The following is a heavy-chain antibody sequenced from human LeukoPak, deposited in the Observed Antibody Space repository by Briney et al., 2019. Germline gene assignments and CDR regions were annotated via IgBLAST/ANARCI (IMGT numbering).Heavy chain of an antibody. CDR1: GGXFSGYY. CDR3: ARGPRMPDIVVVVAATRAFDI. CDR2: INHSGST. D-gene: IGHD2-15*01. Sequence: SETLSLTCAVYGGXFSGYYWSWIRQPPGKGLEWIGEINHSGSTNYNPSLKSRVTISVDTSKNQFSLKLSSVTAADTAVYYCARGPRMPDIVVVVAATRAFDIWGQGTMVTVSS. J-gene: IGHJ3*02. V-gene: IGHV4-34*01.